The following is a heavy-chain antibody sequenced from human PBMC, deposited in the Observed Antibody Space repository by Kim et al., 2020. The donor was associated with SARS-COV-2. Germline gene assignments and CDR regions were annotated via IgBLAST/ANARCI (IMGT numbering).Heavy chain of an antibody. CDR3: ASFVNLDTIFGVVPRSEYYYYGMDV. V-gene: IGHV3-74*01. CDR1: GFTFSSYW. D-gene: IGHD3-3*01. CDR2: INSDGSST. J-gene: IGHJ6*02. Sequence: GGSLRLSCAASGFTFSSYWMHWVRQAPGKGLVWVSRINSDGSSTSYADSVKGRFTISRDNAKNTLYLQMNSLRAEDTAVYYCASFVNLDTIFGVVPRSEYYYYGMDVWGQGTTVTVSS.